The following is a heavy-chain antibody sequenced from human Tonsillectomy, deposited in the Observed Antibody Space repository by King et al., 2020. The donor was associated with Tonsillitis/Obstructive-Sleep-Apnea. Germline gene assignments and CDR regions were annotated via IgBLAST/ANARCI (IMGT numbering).Heavy chain of an antibody. CDR1: GYTLTSYA. V-gene: IGHV7-4-1*02. J-gene: IGHJ2*01. Sequence: QLVQSGSEMKKPGASVKVSCKASGYTLTSYAMNWVRQAPGQGLEWMGWNNTNTGNPTNAQVFTGRFVFSLDTSVSTAYLQISSLKAQDTAVYYCARSDQGELAEVFDLWGRGTRLTVSS. CDR3: ARSDQGELAEVFDL. D-gene: IGHD4-17*01. CDR2: NNTNTGNP.